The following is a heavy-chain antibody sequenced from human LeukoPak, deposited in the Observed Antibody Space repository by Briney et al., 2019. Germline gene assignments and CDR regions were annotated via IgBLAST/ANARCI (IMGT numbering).Heavy chain of an antibody. Sequence: GGSLRLSCVASGLPIVDFAMHWVRQAPGKGLEWVSLISGDGVSTFYADSVKGRFSISRDNSKNSLSLEMNSLRTEDTAMYYCARELGKFDYWGQGTLVAVSS. D-gene: IGHD3-3*02. J-gene: IGHJ4*02. V-gene: IGHV3-43*02. CDR2: ISGDGVST. CDR1: GLPIVDFA. CDR3: ARELGKFDY.